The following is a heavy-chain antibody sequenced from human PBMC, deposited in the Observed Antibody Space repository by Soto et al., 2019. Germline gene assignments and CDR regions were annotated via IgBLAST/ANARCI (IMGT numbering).Heavy chain of an antibody. V-gene: IGHV3-23*01. J-gene: IGHJ5*02. CDR3: AKERNSNAVLGFLDP. CDR2: VSASGATT. D-gene: IGHD3-16*01. Sequence: PVGFLRLSCAGSGFTFRNYAMSWVRQAPGKGLEWVSSVSASGATTNYADSVKGRFTVSRDNFKNTLYLQINSLRADDTAVYYCAKERNSNAVLGFLDPWAQRPLV. CDR1: GFTFRNYA.